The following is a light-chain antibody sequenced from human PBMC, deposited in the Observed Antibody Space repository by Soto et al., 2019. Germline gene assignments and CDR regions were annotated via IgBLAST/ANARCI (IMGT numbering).Light chain of an antibody. J-gene: IGKJ1*01. CDR1: QSINSW. CDR3: QQYNSYWT. Sequence: DIQMTQSPSTLPASVGDRVTITCRASQSINSWLAWYQQKPGKAPKLLIYKASILESGVPSRFSGNASGTEFALTISSLQPDDFAIYYCQQYNSYWTFGQGTKVDTK. V-gene: IGKV1-5*03. CDR2: KAS.